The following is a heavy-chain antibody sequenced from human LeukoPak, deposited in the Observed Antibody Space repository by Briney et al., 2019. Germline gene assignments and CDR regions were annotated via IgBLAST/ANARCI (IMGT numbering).Heavy chain of an antibody. CDR2: ITHSGST. CDR3: ARDLMT. Sequence: SETLSLTCAVYGWSFSGKYWTWIRQPPGKGLEWIGEITHSGSTYYNPSLKSRVTISVDTSKNQFSLKLNSVTAADTAVYYCARDLMTWGQGTLVTVSS. V-gene: IGHV4-34*01. CDR1: GWSFSGKY. J-gene: IGHJ4*02.